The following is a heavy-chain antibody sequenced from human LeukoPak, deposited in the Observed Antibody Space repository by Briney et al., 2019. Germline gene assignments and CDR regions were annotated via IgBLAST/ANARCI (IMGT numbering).Heavy chain of an antibody. CDR3: ARVAGIAAAEGAFDI. CDR2: IYYSGST. D-gene: IGHD6-13*01. J-gene: IGHJ3*02. V-gene: IGHV4-59*01. CDR1: GGSISSYY. Sequence: PSETLSLTCTVSGGSISSYYWSWIRQPPGKGPEWIGYIYYSGSTNYNPSLKSRVTISVDTSKNQFSLKLSSVTAADTAVYYCARVAGIAAAEGAFDIWGQGTMVTVSS.